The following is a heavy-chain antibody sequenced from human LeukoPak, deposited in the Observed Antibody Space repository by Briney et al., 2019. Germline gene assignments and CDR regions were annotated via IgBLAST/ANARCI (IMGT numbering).Heavy chain of an antibody. CDR3: VRDRFYAMDV. CDR1: GFTFSSSW. Sequence: PGGSLRLSCAASGFTFSSSWMLWVCQAPGKVLVWVSRINHDGSTTNYVHSVKGRFTISRDNAKNKLYLQINSLRAEDTAVFYCVRDRFYAMDVWGQGTTVTVSS. V-gene: IGHV3-74*01. J-gene: IGHJ6*02. CDR2: INHDGSTT.